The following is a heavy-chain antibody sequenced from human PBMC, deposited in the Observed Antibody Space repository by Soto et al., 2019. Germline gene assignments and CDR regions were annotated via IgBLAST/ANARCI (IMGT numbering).Heavy chain of an antibody. CDR2: IYSGGST. V-gene: IGHV4-61*01. CDR1: GGFVNSDTHS. D-gene: IGHD2-2*01. Sequence: SETLSLTCTVSGGFVNSDTHSWSWIRQTPGKRLEWIGFIYSGGSTKNPSLRSRVTMSVDTSKNQFSLKLRSVIVADTAVYHCARFVRPCSATTCSTRADVWGQGITVTVSS. J-gene: IGHJ6*02. CDR3: ARFVRPCSATTCSTRADV.